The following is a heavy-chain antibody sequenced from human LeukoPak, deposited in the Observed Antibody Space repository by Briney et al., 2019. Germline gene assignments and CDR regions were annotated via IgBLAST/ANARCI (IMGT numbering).Heavy chain of an antibody. CDR1: GGSISSSSYY. V-gene: IGHV4-39*07. J-gene: IGHJ5*02. Sequence: PSETLSLTCTVSGGSISSSSYYWGWIRQPPGKGLEWIGSIYYSGSTYYNPSLKSRVTISVDTSKNQFSLKLSSVTAADTAVYYCARDRSSGWQRWFDPWGQGTLVTVSS. D-gene: IGHD6-19*01. CDR2: IYYSGST. CDR3: ARDRSSGWQRWFDP.